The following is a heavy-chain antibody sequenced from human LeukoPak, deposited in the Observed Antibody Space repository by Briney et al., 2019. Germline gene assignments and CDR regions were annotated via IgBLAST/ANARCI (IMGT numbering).Heavy chain of an antibody. CDR1: GGSISSGDYY. J-gene: IGHJ3*02. D-gene: IGHD6-19*01. CDR2: FFYSGST. V-gene: IGHV4-61*08. Sequence: SETLSLTCTVSGGSISSGDYYWSWIPQPPGKGLEWIGYFFYSGSTNYNPSLKSRVTISVDTSKNQFSLRLTSVTAADTAVYYCARGLTSSGYAFGIWGQGTMVTVSS. CDR3: ARGLTSSGYAFGI.